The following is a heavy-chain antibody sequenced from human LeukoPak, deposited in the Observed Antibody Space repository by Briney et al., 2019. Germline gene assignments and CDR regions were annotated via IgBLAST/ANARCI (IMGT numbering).Heavy chain of an antibody. D-gene: IGHD4-17*01. CDR1: GASISSHY. CDR2: IYYSGSN. V-gene: IGHV4-59*08. Sequence: PSETLSLTCTVSGASISSHYWSWIRQPPGKGLEWIGFIYYSGSNDYNPSLKSRATISVDTSKNQLSLKLSSVTAADTAVYYCARGGYGDQDYWGQGTLVTVSS. J-gene: IGHJ4*02. CDR3: ARGGYGDQDY.